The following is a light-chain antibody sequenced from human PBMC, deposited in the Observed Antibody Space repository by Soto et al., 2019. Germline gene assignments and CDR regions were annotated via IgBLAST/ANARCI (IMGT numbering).Light chain of an antibody. CDR2: EVS. CDR1: SSDVGGYNY. J-gene: IGLJ1*01. Sequence: QAEVTQPPSASGSPGQSVTISCTGTSSDVGGYNYVSWYQQHPGKAPKLMIYEVSKRPSGVPDRFSGSKSGNTASLTVSGLQAEDEADYYCSSYAGSNNYVFGTGTQLTVL. V-gene: IGLV2-8*01. CDR3: SSYAGSNNYV.